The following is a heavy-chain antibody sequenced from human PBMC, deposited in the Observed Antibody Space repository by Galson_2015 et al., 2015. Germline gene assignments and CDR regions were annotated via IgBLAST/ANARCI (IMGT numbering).Heavy chain of an antibody. CDR2: IKSKTDGGTT. CDR1: GFTFSNVW. CDR3: TTDAWVTSGMDV. Sequence: SLRLSCAASGFTFSNVWMSWVRQAPGKGLEWVGRIKSKTDGGTTDYAAPVKGRFTISRDDSKNTLYLQMNSLKTEDTAVYYCTTDAWVTSGMDVWGQGTTVTVSS. V-gene: IGHV3-15*05. J-gene: IGHJ6*02. D-gene: IGHD5-18*01.